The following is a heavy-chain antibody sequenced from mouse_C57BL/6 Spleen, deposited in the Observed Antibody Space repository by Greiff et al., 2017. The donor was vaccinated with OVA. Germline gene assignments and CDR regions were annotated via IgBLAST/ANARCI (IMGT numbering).Heavy chain of an antibody. V-gene: IGHV5-6*01. J-gene: IGHJ2*01. D-gene: IGHD4-1*01. CDR3: ARQANWFDY. Sequence: EVNVVESGGDLVKPGGSLKLSCAASGFTFSSYGMSWVRQTPDKRLEWVATISSGGSYTYYPDSVKGRFTISRDNAKNTLYLQMSSLKSDDTAMCDCARQANWFDYWGQGTPLTVSS. CDR1: GFTFSSYG. CDR2: ISSGGSYT.